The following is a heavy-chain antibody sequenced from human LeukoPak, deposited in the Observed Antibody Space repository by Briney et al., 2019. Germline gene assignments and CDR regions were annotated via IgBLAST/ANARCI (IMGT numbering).Heavy chain of an antibody. CDR3: ASLDYYYYYGMDV. Sequence: GGSLRLSCAASGFTSSSYEMNWVRQAPGKGLEWVSYISSSGSTIYYADSVKGRFTISRDNAKNSLYLQMNSLRAEDTAVYYCASLDYYYYYGMDVWGQGTTVTVSS. J-gene: IGHJ6*02. CDR1: GFTSSSYE. CDR2: ISSSGSTI. V-gene: IGHV3-48*03.